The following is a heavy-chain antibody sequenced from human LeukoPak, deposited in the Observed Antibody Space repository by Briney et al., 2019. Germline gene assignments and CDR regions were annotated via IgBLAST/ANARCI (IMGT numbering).Heavy chain of an antibody. CDR2: IRFDGTSK. V-gene: IGHV3-30*02. Sequence: PGESLRLSCAASGFSLSTYGIHWVRQTPGGGPEWLTYIRFDGTSKYYATSVKGRFSISRDNSANTAYLHMSSLRPEGTALYYCARTPYSGSSLQYYHLDAWGKGTTVTVSS. CDR1: GFSLSTYG. D-gene: IGHD1-26*01. CDR3: ARTPYSGSSLQYYHLDA. J-gene: IGHJ6*04.